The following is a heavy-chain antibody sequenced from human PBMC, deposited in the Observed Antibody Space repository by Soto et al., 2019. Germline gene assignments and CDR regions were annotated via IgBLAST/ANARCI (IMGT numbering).Heavy chain of an antibody. V-gene: IGHV2-5*02. CDR2: LYWDGDK. CDR3: AHRKTTITVATCFGY. Sequence: QITLRESGPTLVKPTQTLTLTCTFSGFSLGTSGEGVGWIRQPPRKALEWLATLYWDGDKRYSPSLRSRLTMSKDTSESQVVLTMPNMDAADRATYFCAHRKTTITVATCFGYWGLGSLVTVSS. CDR1: GFSLGTSGEG. J-gene: IGHJ4*02. D-gene: IGHD1-1*01.